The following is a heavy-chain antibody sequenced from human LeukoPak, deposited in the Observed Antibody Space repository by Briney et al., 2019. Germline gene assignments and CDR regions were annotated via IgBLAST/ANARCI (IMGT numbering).Heavy chain of an antibody. J-gene: IGHJ4*01. Sequence: SETLSLTCTVSSGAMISSSFYWVWIRQPPGRGLEWIGSIYSSGSTYYNPSVNSRATISVDTSKKELSLELSSVTAADTSMYYCARLYYSDSAFDYWGQGTLVTVSS. CDR1: SGAMISSSFY. CDR2: IYSSGST. V-gene: IGHV4-39*01. D-gene: IGHD3-10*01. CDR3: ARLYYSDSAFDY.